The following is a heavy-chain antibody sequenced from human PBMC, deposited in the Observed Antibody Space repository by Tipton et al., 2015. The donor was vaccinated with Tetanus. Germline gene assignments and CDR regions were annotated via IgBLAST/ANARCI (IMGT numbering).Heavy chain of an antibody. CDR1: GGSISNYY. CDR3: ARTQGSALIGN. Sequence: TLSLTCTVSGGSISNYYWSWIRQPPGKRLEWIGYIYYTGRTDYNPSLKSRVTISLDTSKNQFSLKLSSVTAADTAVYYCARTQGSALIGNWGQGTLVAVSS. V-gene: IGHV4-59*01. J-gene: IGHJ4*02. D-gene: IGHD2-8*01. CDR2: IYYTGRT.